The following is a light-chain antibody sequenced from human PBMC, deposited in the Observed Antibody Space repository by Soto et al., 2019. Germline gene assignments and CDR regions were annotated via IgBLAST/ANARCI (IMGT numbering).Light chain of an antibody. CDR2: DAS. J-gene: IGKJ2*01. V-gene: IGKV1-5*01. CDR1: QSISGW. Sequence: DIQMTQSPSTLSASVGDRVTITCRASQSISGWLAWYQQKPGKAPKVLIYDASNLEPGVPSRFSGSGAGTEFNLNNSSLQPDDFATYSCQSYDSDSMYTFGQGTKLEIK. CDR3: QSYDSDSMYT.